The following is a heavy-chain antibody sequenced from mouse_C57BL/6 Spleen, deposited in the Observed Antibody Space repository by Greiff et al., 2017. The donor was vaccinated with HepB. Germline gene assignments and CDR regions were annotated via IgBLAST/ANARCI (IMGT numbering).Heavy chain of an antibody. Sequence: EVQLQESEGGLVQPGSSMKLSCTASGFTFSDYYMAWVRQVPEKGLEWVANINYDGSSTYYLDSLKSRFIISRDNAKNILYLQMSSLKSEDTATYYCARSLDYGYFDYWGQGTTLTVSS. CDR1: GFTFSDYY. J-gene: IGHJ2*01. CDR2: INYDGSST. D-gene: IGHD1-1*02. CDR3: ARSLDYGYFDY. V-gene: IGHV5-16*01.